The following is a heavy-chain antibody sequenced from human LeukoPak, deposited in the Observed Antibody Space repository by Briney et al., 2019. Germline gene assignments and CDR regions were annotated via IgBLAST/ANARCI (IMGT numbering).Heavy chain of an antibody. CDR2: ISDSGGST. V-gene: IGHV3-23*01. Sequence: GGSLRLSCTASGFTFSNYVMTWVRQAPGKGLEWVSGISDSGGSTYYADSVEGRFTISRDNSKNTVYLQINSLRAEDTAVYYCAKGHSLGGFDYWGQGTLVTVSS. J-gene: IGHJ4*02. D-gene: IGHD6-13*01. CDR1: GFTFSNYV. CDR3: AKGHSLGGFDY.